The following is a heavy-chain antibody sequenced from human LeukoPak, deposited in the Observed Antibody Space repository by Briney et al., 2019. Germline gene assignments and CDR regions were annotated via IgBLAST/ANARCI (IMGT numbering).Heavy chain of an antibody. Sequence: PGGSLRLSCVASGFTFSSYAMHWVRQAPGKGLEWVAFIRYDGSNKYYADSVKGRFTISRDNSKNTLYLQMNSLRAEDTAVYYCAKGPITIFGVVPPYFDYWGQGTLVTVSS. V-gene: IGHV3-30*02. CDR1: GFTFSSYA. CDR2: IRYDGSNK. CDR3: AKGPITIFGVVPPYFDY. J-gene: IGHJ4*02. D-gene: IGHD3-3*01.